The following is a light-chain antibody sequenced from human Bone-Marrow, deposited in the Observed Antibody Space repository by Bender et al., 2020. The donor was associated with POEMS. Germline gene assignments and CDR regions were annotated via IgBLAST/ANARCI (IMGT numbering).Light chain of an antibody. CDR1: NIGSKS. CDR3: QAWDTRNAV. V-gene: IGLV3-21*01. Sequence: SYVLTQPPSVSVAPGKTARITCGGNNIGSKSVHWYQQKPGQAPVLVIYQDSKRPSGIPERFSGSNSGNTATLTISGNQSMEEAEEYCQAWDTRNAVFGGGNKLT. J-gene: IGLJ3*02. CDR2: QDS.